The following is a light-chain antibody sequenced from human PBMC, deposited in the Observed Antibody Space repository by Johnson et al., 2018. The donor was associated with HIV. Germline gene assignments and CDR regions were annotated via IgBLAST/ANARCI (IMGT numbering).Light chain of an antibody. Sequence: QSVLSQPPSVSAAPGQKVTISCSGSYSNIGDHSVSWFQHLPGAAPKLLIYDNDRRPSGVPDRFSGSKSAASATLDITGLQSGDEGDYYCATWDARLSANVFGPGTKVTVL. CDR1: YSNIGDHS. V-gene: IGLV1-51*02. J-gene: IGLJ1*01. CDR2: DND. CDR3: ATWDARLSANV.